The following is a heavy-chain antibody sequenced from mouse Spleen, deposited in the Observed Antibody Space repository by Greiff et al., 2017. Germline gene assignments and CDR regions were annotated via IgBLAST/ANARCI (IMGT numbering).Heavy chain of an antibody. J-gene: IGHJ4*01. V-gene: IGHV1-59*01. D-gene: IGHD2-1*01. CDR2: IDPSDSYT. CDR1: GYTFTSYW. CDR3: ARTGYGNYVGAMDY. Sequence: VQLQQSGAELVRPGTSVKLSCKASGYTFTSYWMHWVKQRPGQGLEWIGVIDPSDSYTNYNQKFKGKATLTVDTSSSTAYMQLSSLTSEDSAVYYCARTGYGNYVGAMDYWGQGTSVTVSS.